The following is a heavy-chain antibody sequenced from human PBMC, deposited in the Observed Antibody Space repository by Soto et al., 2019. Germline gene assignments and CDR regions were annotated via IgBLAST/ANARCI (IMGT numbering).Heavy chain of an antibody. Sequence: QVQLQESGPGLVKPSETLSLTCTVSGGSISSYYWSWIRQPPGKGLEWIGYIYYSGSTNYNPSLTSRVTISVDTSKNQFSLKLSSVTAADTAVYYCARVWSGWEYYFDYWGQGTLVTVSS. D-gene: IGHD6-19*01. CDR2: IYYSGST. J-gene: IGHJ4*02. CDR1: GGSISSYY. V-gene: IGHV4-59*01. CDR3: ARVWSGWEYYFDY.